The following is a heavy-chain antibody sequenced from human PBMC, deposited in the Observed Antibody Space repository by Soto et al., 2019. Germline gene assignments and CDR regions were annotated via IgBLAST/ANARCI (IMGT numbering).Heavy chain of an antibody. CDR2: ISSGGIYI. J-gene: IGHJ5*02. CDR1: FTFSMYS. V-gene: IGHV3-21*06. CDR3: TRDKGGSYDSWFDP. D-gene: IGHD1-26*01. Sequence: EVQVVESGGGLVNPGGSLRLSCSFTFSMYSMNWVRQAPGKGLEWVASISSGGIYIKYADSVKGRFTITRSSAKNSVSLPMNSLQVEDTALSYCTRDKGGSYDSWFDPWYQGTQVSVSS.